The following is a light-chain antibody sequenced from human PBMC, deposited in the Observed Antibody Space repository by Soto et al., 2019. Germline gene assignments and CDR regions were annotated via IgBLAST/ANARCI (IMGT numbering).Light chain of an antibody. CDR3: QQYNSRPTYT. V-gene: IGKV3-15*01. Sequence: EIVMTQPPATLPVSPGERATLSCRASQSVSSSLAWYQHKPGQAPRLLIYGASTRATGIPARFSGSGSGTEFTLTISSLQSEDFAVYYCQQYNSRPTYTFGQGTKLEIK. CDR2: GAS. CDR1: QSVSSS. J-gene: IGKJ2*01.